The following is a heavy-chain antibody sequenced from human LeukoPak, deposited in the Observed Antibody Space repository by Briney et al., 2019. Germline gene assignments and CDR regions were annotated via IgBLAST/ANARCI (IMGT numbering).Heavy chain of an antibody. V-gene: IGHV4-4*07. J-gene: IGHJ3*02. CDR2: IYTSGST. Sequence: KPSETLSLTCTVSGRSIRSYYWSWIRQPAGKGLEWIGRIYTSGSTNYNPSLKSRVTMSVDTPKNQFSLKLSSVTAADTAVYYCARGGLGYCSGGSCGAFDIWGQGTMVTVSS. D-gene: IGHD2-15*01. CDR3: ARGGLGYCSGGSCGAFDI. CDR1: GRSIRSYY.